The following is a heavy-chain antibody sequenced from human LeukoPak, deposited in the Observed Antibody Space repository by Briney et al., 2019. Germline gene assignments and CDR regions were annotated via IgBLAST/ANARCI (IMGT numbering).Heavy chain of an antibody. CDR2: ISYDGSNK. CDR3: ARRYFDY. Sequence: GGSLRLSCAASGFTFSSYGMHWVRQAPGKGLEWVAVISYDGSNKYYADSVKGRFTISRDNAKNSLYLQMNSLRAEDTAVYYCARRYFDYWGQGILVTVSS. CDR1: GFTFSSYG. V-gene: IGHV3-30*03. J-gene: IGHJ4*02.